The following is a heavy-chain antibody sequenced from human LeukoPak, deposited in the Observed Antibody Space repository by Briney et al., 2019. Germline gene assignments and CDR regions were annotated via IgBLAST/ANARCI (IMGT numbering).Heavy chain of an antibody. J-gene: IGHJ4*02. Sequence: GGSLRLSCAASGFIFNTYAMTWVRQAPGKGLEWVSAISGSGGSTYYADSVKGRFTISRDNSKNTLYLQMNSLRAEDTAVYYCAKSNSTFGDPFDYWGQGTLVTVSS. D-gene: IGHD3-16*01. V-gene: IGHV3-23*01. CDR1: GFIFNTYA. CDR3: AKSNSTFGDPFDY. CDR2: ISGSGGST.